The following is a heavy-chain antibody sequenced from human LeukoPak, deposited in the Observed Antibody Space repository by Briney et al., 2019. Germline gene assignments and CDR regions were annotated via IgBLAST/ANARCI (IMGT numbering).Heavy chain of an antibody. Sequence: GASVKVSCKPSGYTFTDYYMHWVRQAAGQGLEWMGWINPNSGGTNYAQKFQGRVTMTRDTSISTAYMELSRLRSDDTAVYYCATQSGGTVTYNYWGQGTLVTVSS. D-gene: IGHD4-17*01. CDR2: INPNSGGT. V-gene: IGHV1-2*02. J-gene: IGHJ4*02. CDR1: GYTFTDYY. CDR3: ATQSGGTVTYNY.